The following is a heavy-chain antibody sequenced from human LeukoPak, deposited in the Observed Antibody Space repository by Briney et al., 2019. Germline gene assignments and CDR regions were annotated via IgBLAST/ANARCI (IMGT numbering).Heavy chain of an antibody. J-gene: IGHJ6*02. CDR1: GFPFSDYT. CDR2: ISPGSYYL. V-gene: IGHV3-21*01. CDR3: ARSGFGVLYYYGMDV. D-gene: IGHD3-10*01. Sequence: GGSLRLSRAASGFPFSDYTINWVRQAPGKGLEWISSISPGSYYLYYADSVKGRFTISRDYAKNSLYLQMNSLRAEDTALYYCARSGFGVLYYYGMDVWGQGTTVTVSS.